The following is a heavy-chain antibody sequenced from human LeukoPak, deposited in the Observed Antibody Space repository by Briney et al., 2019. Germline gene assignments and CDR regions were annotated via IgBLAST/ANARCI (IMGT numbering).Heavy chain of an antibody. CDR1: GGSISRYY. D-gene: IGHD3-10*01. Sequence: SETLSLTCTVSGGSISRYYWSWIRQPPGKGLEWIGYIYYSGSTNYNPSLKSRVTISVDTSKNQFSLKLSSVTAADTAVYYCARFSYGSGSYPSWFDPWGQGTLVTVSS. CDR3: ARFSYGSGSYPSWFDP. V-gene: IGHV4-59*01. CDR2: IYYSGST. J-gene: IGHJ5*02.